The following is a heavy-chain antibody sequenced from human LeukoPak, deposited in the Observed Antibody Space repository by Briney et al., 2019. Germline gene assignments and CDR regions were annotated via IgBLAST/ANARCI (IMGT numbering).Heavy chain of an antibody. V-gene: IGHV4-31*03. CDR1: GGSISSDGYY. J-gene: IGHJ6*03. Sequence: SETLSLTCTVSGGSISSDGYYWSWIRQHPGKGLERIGYIYYSGSTYYNPSLKSRVTISVDTSKNQFSLNLSSVTAADTAVYYCAREYSSPSNYMDVWGKGTMVTVSS. CDR2: IYYSGST. CDR3: AREYSSPSNYMDV. D-gene: IGHD6-6*01.